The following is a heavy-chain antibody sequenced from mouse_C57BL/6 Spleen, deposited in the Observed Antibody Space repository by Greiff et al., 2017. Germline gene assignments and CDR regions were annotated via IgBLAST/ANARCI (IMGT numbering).Heavy chain of an antibody. CDR2: ISYSGST. V-gene: IGHV3-1*01. CDR3: ARSYYGKGAWFAY. CDR1: GYSITSGYD. D-gene: IGHD1-1*01. Sequence: DVQLQESGPGMVKPSQSLSLTCTVTGYSITSGYDWHWIRHFPGNKLEWMGYISYSGSTNYNPSLKSRISITHDTSKNHFFLKLNSVTTEDTATYYCARSYYGKGAWFAYWGQGTLVTVSA. J-gene: IGHJ3*01.